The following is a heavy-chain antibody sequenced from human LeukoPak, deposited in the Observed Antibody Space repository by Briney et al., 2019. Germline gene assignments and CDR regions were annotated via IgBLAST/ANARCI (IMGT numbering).Heavy chain of an antibody. J-gene: IGHJ4*02. V-gene: IGHV3-23*01. CDR2: ISNSGDAT. Sequence: GGSLRLSCAASGFTFSNYAMSWVRQAPGKGLEWVSTISNSGDATYYADSVKGRFTISRDNSKNTLYLQMNNLRAEDTAIYYCARVGSRYCSGANCYDGFWGQGTLVSVSS. CDR3: ARVGSRYCSGANCYDGF. D-gene: IGHD2-15*01. CDR1: GFTFSNYA.